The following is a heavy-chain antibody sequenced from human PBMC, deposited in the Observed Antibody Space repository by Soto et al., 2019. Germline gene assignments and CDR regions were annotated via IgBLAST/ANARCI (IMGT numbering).Heavy chain of an antibody. V-gene: IGHV3-30*18. CDR1: GFTFSSYG. J-gene: IGHJ4*02. CDR2: ISYDGNNK. D-gene: IGHD4-17*01. CDR3: AKDHLETTVTTPSY. Sequence: QVQLVESGGGVVQPGRSLRLSCAASGFTFSSYGMHWVRQAPAKGLEWVAVISYDGNNKYYADSVKGRFTISRDNFKNTLYLQMDSLRAEDTAMYYCAKDHLETTVTTPSYWGQGTLVTVAS.